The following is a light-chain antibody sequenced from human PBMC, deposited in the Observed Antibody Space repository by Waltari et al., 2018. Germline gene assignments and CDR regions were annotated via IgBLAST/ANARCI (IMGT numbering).Light chain of an antibody. J-gene: IGLJ3*02. CDR2: GNN. CDR3: QSFDSNVRGGVV. Sequence: QSILTQPTSVSGAPGQRVTISCNGSSSNIGAGHDVTWSQAFPGTAPKLLIYGNNNRPSGVPDRFSGSKSGSSASLAINGLQAEDEADYYCQSFDSNVRGGVVFGGGTKVTVL. V-gene: IGLV1-40*01. CDR1: SSNIGAGHD.